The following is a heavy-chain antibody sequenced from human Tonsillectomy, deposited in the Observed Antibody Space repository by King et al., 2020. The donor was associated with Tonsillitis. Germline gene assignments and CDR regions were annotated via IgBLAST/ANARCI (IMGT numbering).Heavy chain of an antibody. CDR2: ISYDGSKK. V-gene: IGHV3-30*04. Sequence: VQLVESGGGLVQPGRSLRLSCAGSGFTFSSYAMHWVRQAPGKGLEWVAVISYDGSKKYYADSVKGRFTISRDNSKNTLYLQMNSLRAEETAVYYCARDRFDAFDIWGQGRMVTVSS. J-gene: IGHJ3*02. CDR3: ARDRFDAFDI. CDR1: GFTFSSYA.